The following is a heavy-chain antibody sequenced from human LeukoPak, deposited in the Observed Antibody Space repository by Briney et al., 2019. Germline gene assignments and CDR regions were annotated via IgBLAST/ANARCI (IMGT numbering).Heavy chain of an antibody. Sequence: PGGSLRLSCAVSGFTFSSYAMSWVRQAPGKGLEWVSAISGSGGSTYYADSVKGRFTISRDNSKNTLYLQMNSLRAEDTAVYYCASCTSNYYYYGMDVWGQGTTVTVSS. CDR3: ASCTSNYYYYGMDV. V-gene: IGHV3-23*01. J-gene: IGHJ6*02. CDR2: ISGSGGST. D-gene: IGHD2-2*01. CDR1: GFTFSSYA.